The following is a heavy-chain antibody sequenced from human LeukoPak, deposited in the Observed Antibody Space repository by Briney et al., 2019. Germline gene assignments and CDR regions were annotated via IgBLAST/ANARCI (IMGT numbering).Heavy chain of an antibody. J-gene: IGHJ4*02. Sequence: PSETLSLTCAVYGGSFSGYYWSWIRQPPGKGLEWIGEINHSGSTNYNPSLKSRVTISVDTSKDQFSLKLSSVTAADTAVYYCASGWYSSGWYGGGYWGQGTLVTVSS. CDR2: INHSGST. CDR1: GGSFSGYY. V-gene: IGHV4-34*01. D-gene: IGHD6-19*01. CDR3: ASGWYSSGWYGGGY.